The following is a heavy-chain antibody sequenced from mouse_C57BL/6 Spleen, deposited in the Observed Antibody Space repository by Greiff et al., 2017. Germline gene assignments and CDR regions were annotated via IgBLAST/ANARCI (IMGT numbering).Heavy chain of an antibody. J-gene: IGHJ3*01. CDR3: APITTVVEGAWFAY. V-gene: IGHV1-64*01. CDR2: IHPNSGST. Sequence: QVQLKQPGAELVKPGASVKLSCKASGYTFTSYWMHWVKQRPGQGLEWIGMIHPNSGSTNYNEKFKSKATLTVDKSSSTAYMQLSSLTSEDSAVYYCAPITTVVEGAWFAYWGQGTLVTVSA. D-gene: IGHD1-1*01. CDR1: GYTFTSYW.